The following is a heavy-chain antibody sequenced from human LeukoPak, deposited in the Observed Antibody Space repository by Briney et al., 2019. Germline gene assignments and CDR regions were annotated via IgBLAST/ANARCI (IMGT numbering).Heavy chain of an antibody. CDR2: IKSSNT. D-gene: IGHD3-16*01. J-gene: IGHJ4*02. CDR3: ARVPDWTYVPDY. CDR1: GGSISSDRSY. Sequence: SETLSLTCTVSGGSISSDRSYWTWVLQPAGKGLEWIGRIKSSNTNYNPSLKRRVSISLDTSTNQISLKLSTLTAADTAVYCCARVPDWTYVPDYWGQGTLVTVSS. V-gene: IGHV4-61*02.